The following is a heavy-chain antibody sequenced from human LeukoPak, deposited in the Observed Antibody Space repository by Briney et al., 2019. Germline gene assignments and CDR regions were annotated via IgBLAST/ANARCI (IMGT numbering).Heavy chain of an antibody. J-gene: IGHJ5*02. V-gene: IGHV3-11*04. CDR1: RLTFGDFSDYY. Sequence: GGSLRLSCATSRLTFGDFSDYYMSWIRQTPAKGLEWLSYISNSGDTIYYADSVKGRFTISRDNAKKSLFLQMDGLRVEDTAVYYCVITAGRAGATDHWGQGALVTVSS. CDR2: ISNSGDTI. D-gene: IGHD1-14*01. CDR3: VITAGRAGATDH.